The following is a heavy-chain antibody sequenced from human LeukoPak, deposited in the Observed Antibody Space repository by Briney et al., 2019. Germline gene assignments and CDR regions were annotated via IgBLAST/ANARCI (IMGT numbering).Heavy chain of an antibody. CDR1: GFTFSSYP. CDR3: ARENHNLGYGMDV. CDR2: ISYDGGNK. V-gene: IGHV3-30-3*01. D-gene: IGHD1-1*01. Sequence: PGGSLRLSCAASGFTFSSYPMHWVRQAPGKGLEWVALISYDGGNKYYADSVKGRFTISRDNSKNTLYLQMNSLRADDTAVYYCARENHNLGYGMDVWGQGTTVTVSS. J-gene: IGHJ6*02.